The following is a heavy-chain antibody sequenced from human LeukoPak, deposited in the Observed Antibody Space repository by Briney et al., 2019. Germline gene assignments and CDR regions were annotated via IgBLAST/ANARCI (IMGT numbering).Heavy chain of an antibody. CDR3: ARGGKSSSWKHHFDY. CDR2: IYHSGST. J-gene: IGHJ4*02. D-gene: IGHD6-13*01. CDR1: GGSISSSSYY. Sequence: SETLSLTCTVSGGSISSSSYYWGWIRQPPGKGLEWIGSIYHSGSTYYNPSLKSRVTISVDTSKNQFSLKLSSVTAADTAVYYCARGGKSSSWKHHFDYWGQGTLVTVSS. V-gene: IGHV4-39*07.